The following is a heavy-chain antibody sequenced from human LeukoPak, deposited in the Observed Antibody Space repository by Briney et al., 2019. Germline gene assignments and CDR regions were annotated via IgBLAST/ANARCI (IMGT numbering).Heavy chain of an antibody. V-gene: IGHV1-2*07. Sequence: ASVTVSFMSTVYIFTGYYMHWVRQAPGQGREWMGCINPNSGGTNYAYKLQDRPTMTSETSSSTSYMALNKLRSSEAAVYYCASERAYCGGGCERKKGDAFDIWGQGT. CDR3: ASERAYCGGGCERKKGDAFDI. CDR1: VYIFTGYY. J-gene: IGHJ3*02. D-gene: IGHD2-21*02. CDR2: INPNSGGT.